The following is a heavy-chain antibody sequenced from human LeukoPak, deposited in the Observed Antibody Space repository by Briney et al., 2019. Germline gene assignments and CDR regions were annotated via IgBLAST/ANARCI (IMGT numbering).Heavy chain of an antibody. CDR3: ARERYCSSTSCYTGFDY. J-gene: IGHJ4*02. CDR1: GFTFDDYG. D-gene: IGHD2-2*02. V-gene: IGHV3-21*01. Sequence: KTGGSLRLSCAASGFTFDDYGMSWVRQAPGKGLEWVSSISSSSSYIYYADSVKGRFTISRDNAKNSLYLQMNSLRAEDTAVYYCARERYCSSTSCYTGFDYWGQGTLVTVSS. CDR2: ISSSSSYI.